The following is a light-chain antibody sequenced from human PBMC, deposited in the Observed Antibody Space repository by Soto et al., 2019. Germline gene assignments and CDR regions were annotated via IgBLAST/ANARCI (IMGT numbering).Light chain of an antibody. CDR2: GAS. CDR1: QSFNSIY. J-gene: IGKJ1*01. Sequence: EIVLTHAPCTLSLSPGERATLSCRASQSFNSIYLAWYQQKPGQAPRLLIYGASSRATGIPDRFSGSGSGTDFTLTISRLEPEDFAVYYCHQYDSWTFGQGTKVDIK. V-gene: IGKV3-20*01. CDR3: HQYDSWT.